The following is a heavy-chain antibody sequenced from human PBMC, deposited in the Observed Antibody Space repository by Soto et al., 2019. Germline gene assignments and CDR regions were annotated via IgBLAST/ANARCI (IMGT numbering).Heavy chain of an antibody. Sequence: QVQLVQSGAEVKKPGSSVKVSCKASGGTFSSYAISWVRQAPGQGLEWMGGIIPIFGTANYAQKFQGRVTITADESTSTAYMELSRLRSEDTAVYYCARCKGRSSSGYYYDGMDVWGQGTTVTVSS. CDR3: ARCKGRSSSGYYYDGMDV. V-gene: IGHV1-69*01. D-gene: IGHD6-13*01. CDR2: IIPIFGTA. J-gene: IGHJ6*02. CDR1: GGTFSSYA.